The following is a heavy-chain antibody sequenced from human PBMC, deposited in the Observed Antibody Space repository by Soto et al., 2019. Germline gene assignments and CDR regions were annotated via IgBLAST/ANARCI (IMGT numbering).Heavy chain of an antibody. CDR3: AKVQIAVAANGYGFDY. J-gene: IGHJ4*02. Sequence: EVQLLDSGGGLVQPGGSLRLSCAASGFSFSAYAMSWVRQAPGKGLEWVSSISGRGDTTYYADSVKGRFTISRDNSENALYLQMSPLRAADTAVYFCAKVQIAVAANGYGFDYWGQGTQVTVSS. CDR2: ISGRGDTT. D-gene: IGHD6-19*01. V-gene: IGHV3-23*01. CDR1: GFSFSAYA.